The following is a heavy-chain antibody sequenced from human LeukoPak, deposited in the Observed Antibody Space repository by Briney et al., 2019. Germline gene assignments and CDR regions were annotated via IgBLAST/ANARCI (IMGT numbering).Heavy chain of an antibody. D-gene: IGHD6-6*01. Sequence: GSLRLSCAASGFTFSIYWMHWVRQVPGKGLEWVSYISFSSSTIYYADSVRGRFTISRDNAKNLLYLQMNSLRAEDTAVYYCAREAPRGTSSNPYYFDSWGQGTLVTVSS. V-gene: IGHV3-48*01. CDR3: AREAPRGTSSNPYYFDS. CDR1: GFTFSIYW. J-gene: IGHJ4*02. CDR2: ISFSSSTI.